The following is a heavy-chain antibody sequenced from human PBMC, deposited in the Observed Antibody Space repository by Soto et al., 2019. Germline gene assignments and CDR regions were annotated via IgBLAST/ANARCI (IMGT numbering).Heavy chain of an antibody. V-gene: IGHV3-64D*06. CDR3: VNQGPPGTPPAGDI. CDR1: GFTFSSYA. J-gene: IGHJ3*02. D-gene: IGHD6-13*01. Sequence: GGSLRLSCSASGFTFSSYAMHWVRQAPGKGLEYVSAISSNGGSTYYADSVKGRFTISRDNSKNTLYLQMSSLRAEDTAVYYGVNQGPPGTPPAGDIWGQGTMVTVSS. CDR2: ISSNGGST.